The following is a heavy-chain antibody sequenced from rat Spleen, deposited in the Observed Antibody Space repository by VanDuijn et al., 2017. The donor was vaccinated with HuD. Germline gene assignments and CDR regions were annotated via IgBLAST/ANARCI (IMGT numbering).Heavy chain of an antibody. CDR3: ARHGPGSWYFDL. J-gene: IGHJ1*01. CDR1: GFTFSDYY. D-gene: IGHD5-1*01. Sequence: EVQLVESGGGLVQPGRSLKLSCAASGFTFSDYYMAWVRQAPKKGLEWVASINYEGSDTYYGGSVKGRFTISRDNAETTLYLQMNSLRSKDTATYYCARHGPGSWYFDLWGPGTMVTVSS. CDR2: INYEGSDT. V-gene: IGHV5-22*01.